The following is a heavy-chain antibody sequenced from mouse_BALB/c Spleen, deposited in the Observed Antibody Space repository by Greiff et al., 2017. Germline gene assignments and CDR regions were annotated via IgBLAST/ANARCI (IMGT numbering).Heavy chain of an antibody. CDR1: GYSITSDYA. D-gene: IGHD4-1*01. Sequence: EVQLVESGPGLVKPSQSLSLTCTVTGYSITSDYAWNWIRQFPGNKLEWMGYISYSGSTSYNPSLKSRISITRDTSKNQFFLQLNSVTTEDTATYYCARGGNWDWYFDVWGAGTTVTVSS. J-gene: IGHJ1*01. CDR2: ISYSGST. CDR3: ARGGNWDWYFDV. V-gene: IGHV3-2*02.